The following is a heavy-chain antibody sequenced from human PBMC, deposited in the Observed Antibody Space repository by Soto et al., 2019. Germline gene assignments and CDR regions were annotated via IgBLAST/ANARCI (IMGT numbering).Heavy chain of an antibody. CDR3: ARDLPPPEQLAPADY. CDR1: GFTFSSYS. CDR2: ISSSSSTI. V-gene: IGHV3-48*02. Sequence: EVQLVESGGGLVQPGGSLRLSCAASGFTFSSYSMNWVRQAPGKGLEWVSYISSSSSTIYYADSVKGRFTISRDNAKNSLYLQMNSLRDEDTAVYYCARDLPPPEQLAPADYWGQGTLVTVSS. J-gene: IGHJ4*02. D-gene: IGHD6-6*01.